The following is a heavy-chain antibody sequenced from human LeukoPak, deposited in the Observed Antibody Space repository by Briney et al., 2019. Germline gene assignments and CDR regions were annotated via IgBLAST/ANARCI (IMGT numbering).Heavy chain of an antibody. CDR3: ARLIASGWVFDY. Sequence: KPSETLSLTCTVSGGSISSYYWSWIRRPPGKGLEWIGEINHSGSTNYNPSLKSRVTISVDTSKNQFSLRLSSVTAADTAVYYCARLIASGWVFDYWGQGTLVTVSS. CDR1: GGSISSYY. D-gene: IGHD6-19*01. J-gene: IGHJ4*02. CDR2: INHSGST. V-gene: IGHV4-34*01.